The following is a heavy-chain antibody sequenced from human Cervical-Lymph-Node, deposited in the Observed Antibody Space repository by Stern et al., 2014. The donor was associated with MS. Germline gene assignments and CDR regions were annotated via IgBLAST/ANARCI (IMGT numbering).Heavy chain of an antibody. J-gene: IGHJ6*02. CDR2: IIPIFGPA. CDR3: ARGPDYWSGDRFYSHGMDV. CDR1: GGTFSYYA. D-gene: IGHD3-3*01. V-gene: IGHV1-69*01. Sequence: QVQLVESGAEVKKPGSSVKVSCKASGGTFSYYAISWVRQAPGQGLEWMGGIIPIFGPADSAKNFQARVTITGDESTPPAYMARSSLRSEDRAVYYCARGPDYWSGDRFYSHGMDVGGQGTTVPVSS.